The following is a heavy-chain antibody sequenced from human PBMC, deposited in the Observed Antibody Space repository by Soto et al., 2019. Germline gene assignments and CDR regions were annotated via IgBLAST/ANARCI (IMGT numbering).Heavy chain of an antibody. CDR2: IWYDGSNQ. D-gene: IGHD1-26*01. V-gene: IGHV3-33*01. CDR3: ARLRERFMGGPVGY. Sequence: QVQLVESGGGVVQPGRSLRLSCAASGFTFTSYGMHWVRQAPGKGLEWVAVIWYDGSNQYYADSVKGRFTISRDDSKNTLYLQMNSLRAEDTAVYYGARLRERFMGGPVGYWGQGTLVTVSS. CDR1: GFTFTSYG. J-gene: IGHJ4*02.